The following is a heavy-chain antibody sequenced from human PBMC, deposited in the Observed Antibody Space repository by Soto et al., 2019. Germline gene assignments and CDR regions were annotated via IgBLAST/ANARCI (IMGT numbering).Heavy chain of an antibody. CDR3: ARDHPHSYGIYYFDY. CDR1: GCSITNYY. V-gene: IGHV4-59*01. CDR2: IYSSGST. J-gene: IGHJ4*02. Sequence: SETLSLTCTVSGCSITNYYWSWIRQPPGKGLEWIGYIYSSGSTNYNPSLKSRVTISADASKNQVSLKLTSVTAADTAVYYCARDHPHSYGIYYFDYWGQGTLVTVSS. D-gene: IGHD5-18*01.